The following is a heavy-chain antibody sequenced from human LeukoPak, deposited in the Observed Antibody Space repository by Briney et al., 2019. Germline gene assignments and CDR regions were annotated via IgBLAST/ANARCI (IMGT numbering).Heavy chain of an antibody. J-gene: IGHJ5*02. Sequence: ASETLSLTCAVYGGSFSGYHWSWIRQPPGKGLEWIGEINHSGSTNYNPSLKSRVTISVDTSKNQFSLKLSSVTAADTAVYYCARVEDCSGGSCYGRWFDPWGQGTLVTVSS. CDR2: INHSGST. CDR3: ARVEDCSGGSCYGRWFDP. D-gene: IGHD2-15*01. CDR1: GGSFSGYH. V-gene: IGHV4-34*01.